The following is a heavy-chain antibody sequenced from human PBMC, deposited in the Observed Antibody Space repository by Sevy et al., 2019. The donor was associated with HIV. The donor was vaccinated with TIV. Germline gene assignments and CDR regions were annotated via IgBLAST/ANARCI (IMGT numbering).Heavy chain of an antibody. CDR3: ATSTMMGASSLYDY. V-gene: IGHV3-7*03. CDR2: MNQDGSDK. J-gene: IGHJ4*02. CDR1: GFTFNNYW. Sequence: GGSLRLSCAVSGFTFNNYWMSWVRQAPGKGLEWVAAMNQDGSDKYSSDSVKGRFTISRDNAENSLFLQMNSLRVGDTAMYYCATSTMMGASSLYDYWGQGTLVTVSS. D-gene: IGHD3-22*01.